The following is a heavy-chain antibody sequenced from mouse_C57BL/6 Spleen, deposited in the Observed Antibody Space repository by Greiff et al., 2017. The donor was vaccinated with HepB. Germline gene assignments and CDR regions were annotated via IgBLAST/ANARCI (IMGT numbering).Heavy chain of an antibody. CDR1: GYTFTDYY. J-gene: IGHJ4*01. CDR2: IYPGSGNT. CDR3: ARGYYGSSYWDYAMDY. V-gene: IGHV1-76*01. D-gene: IGHD1-1*01. Sequence: QVQLKQSGAELVRPGASVKLSCKASGYTFTDYYINWVKQRPGQGLEWIARIYPGSGNTYYNEKFKGKATLTAEKSSSTAYMQLSSLTSEDSAVYFCARGYYGSSYWDYAMDYWGQGTSVTVSS.